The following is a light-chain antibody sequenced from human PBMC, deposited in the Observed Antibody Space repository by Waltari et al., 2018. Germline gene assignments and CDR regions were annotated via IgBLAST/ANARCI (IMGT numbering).Light chain of an antibody. Sequence: QSALTQPASVSGSPGQSITISCTGTSSDVGRYNLVSWYQQHPGKAHKLMIYEGSKRPSGVSNRCSGSKSGNTASLTISGLQAEDEADYYCCSYAGSSTFYVFGTGTKVTVL. CDR3: CSYAGSSTFYV. V-gene: IGLV2-23*03. J-gene: IGLJ1*01. CDR2: EGS. CDR1: SSDVGRYNL.